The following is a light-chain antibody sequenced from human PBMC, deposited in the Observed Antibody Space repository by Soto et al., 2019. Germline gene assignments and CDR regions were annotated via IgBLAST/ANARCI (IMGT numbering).Light chain of an antibody. V-gene: IGKV3-20*01. CDR1: QSIRSSY. CDR2: DAS. Sequence: EIGLTPTPRTLSLSPKERATLSCRASQSIRSSYLAWYQQKPGQAPRLLIYDASSRATGIPDRFSGSGSGTEFSVTIKRLEPEDFAVYYCEQYGSSPWTLGQGTKVDIK. J-gene: IGKJ1*01. CDR3: EQYGSSPWT.